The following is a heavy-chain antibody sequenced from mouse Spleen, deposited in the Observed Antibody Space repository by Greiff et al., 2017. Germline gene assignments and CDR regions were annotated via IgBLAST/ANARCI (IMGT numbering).Heavy chain of an antibody. Sequence: QVQLKESGAELMKPGASVKISCKATGYTFSSYWIEWVKQRPGHGLEWIGEILPGSGSTNYNEKFKGKATFTADTSSNTAYMQLSSLTSEDSAVYYCARGGLSYAMDYWGQGTSVTVSS. D-gene: IGHD3-3*01. V-gene: IGHV1-9*01. CDR3: ARGGLSYAMDY. CDR2: ILPGSGST. CDR1: GYTFSSYW. J-gene: IGHJ4*01.